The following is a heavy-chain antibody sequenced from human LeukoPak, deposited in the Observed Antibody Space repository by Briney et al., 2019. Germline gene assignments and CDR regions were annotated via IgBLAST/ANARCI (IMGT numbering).Heavy chain of an antibody. CDR1: GYTFTSYS. J-gene: IGHJ4*02. CDR3: ATSSSWYKKGGFDY. CDR2: ISAYNGNT. Sequence: ASVKVSCKASGYTFTSYSISWVRQAPGQGLEWMGWISAYNGNTNYAQKLQGRVTMTTDTSTSTAYMELRSLRSDDTAVYYCATSSSWYKKGGFDYWGQGTLVTVSS. D-gene: IGHD6-13*01. V-gene: IGHV1-18*01.